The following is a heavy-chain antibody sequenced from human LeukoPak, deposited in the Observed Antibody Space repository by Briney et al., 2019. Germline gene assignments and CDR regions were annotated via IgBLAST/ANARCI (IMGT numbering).Heavy chain of an antibody. Sequence: SETLSLTCAVYGGSFSGYSWNWIRQPPGKGLEWIGEINHSGSTNYNPSLKSRVTISVDTSKNQFSLKLSSVTAADTAVYYCARGRTMVRGVSSRTSENDYWGQGTLVTVSS. D-gene: IGHD3-10*01. CDR2: INHSGST. CDR1: GGSFSGYS. V-gene: IGHV4-34*01. J-gene: IGHJ4*02. CDR3: ARGRTMVRGVSSRTSENDY.